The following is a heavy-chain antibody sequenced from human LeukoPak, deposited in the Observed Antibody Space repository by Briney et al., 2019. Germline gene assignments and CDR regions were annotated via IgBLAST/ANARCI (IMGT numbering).Heavy chain of an antibody. CDR3: ARDVGGSLDY. Sequence: GGSLRLSCAASGFTFSTYWMAWVRQAPGKGLEWVANVKEDESAKHQADSVKGRFTISRDNAQNSVYLQMSSLRGEDTAVYYCARDVGGSLDYWGQGTLVTVSS. CDR2: VKEDESAK. CDR1: GFTFSTYW. V-gene: IGHV3-7*01. J-gene: IGHJ4*02. D-gene: IGHD1-26*01.